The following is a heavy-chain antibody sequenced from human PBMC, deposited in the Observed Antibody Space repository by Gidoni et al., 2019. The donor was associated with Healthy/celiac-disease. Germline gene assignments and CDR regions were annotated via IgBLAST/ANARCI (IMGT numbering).Heavy chain of an antibody. J-gene: IGHJ4*02. CDR2: ISWDGGST. Sequence: EVQLVESGGVVVQPGGSLRLSCAASGFTFDDYTMHWVRQAPGKGLEWVSLISWDGGSTYYADSVKGRFTISRDNSKNSLYLQMNSLRTEDTALYYCAKDISSSSSMLGFDYWGQGTLVTVSS. CDR1: GFTFDDYT. V-gene: IGHV3-43*01. D-gene: IGHD6-6*01. CDR3: AKDISSSSSMLGFDY.